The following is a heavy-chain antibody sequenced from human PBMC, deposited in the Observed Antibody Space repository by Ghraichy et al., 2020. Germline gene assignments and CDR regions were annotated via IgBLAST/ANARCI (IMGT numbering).Heavy chain of an antibody. CDR2: ISADNGHI. D-gene: IGHD2-2*01. CDR1: GYTFSSYG. Sequence: ASVKVSCKASGYTFSSYGITWVRQAPGQGLEWVGWISADNGHINFAQNLQDRVTMTKDTSTSTAYMELRSLRSDDTAVYYCARAVVPTAPGMDVWGQGTTVTVSS. V-gene: IGHV1-18*01. CDR3: ARAVVPTAPGMDV. J-gene: IGHJ6*02.